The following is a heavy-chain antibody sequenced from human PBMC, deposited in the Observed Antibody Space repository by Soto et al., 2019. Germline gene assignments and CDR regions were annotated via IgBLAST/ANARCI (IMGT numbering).Heavy chain of an antibody. CDR3: AKALQFYGSGTPFDY. Sequence: EVQLVETGGGLIQPGGPLRLSCAASGFAVSNTYLSWVRQAPGKGLEWVSIIYNNGDSYYPDSVRGRFTISRDTSKNMVFLQMNSLTAEDTAVYYCAKALQFYGSGTPFDYWGQGILVTVSS. V-gene: IGHV3-53*02. CDR2: IYNNGDS. D-gene: IGHD3-10*01. CDR1: GFAVSNTY. J-gene: IGHJ4*02.